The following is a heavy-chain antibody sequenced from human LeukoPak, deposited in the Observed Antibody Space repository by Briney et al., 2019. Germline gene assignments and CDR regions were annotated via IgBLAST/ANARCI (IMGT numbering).Heavy chain of an antibody. V-gene: IGHV4-34*01. J-gene: IGHJ4*02. Sequence: PSETLSLTCAVYGGSFSGYYWSWIRQPPGKGLEWIGEINHSGSTNYNPSLKSRVTISVDTSKNQFSLKLSSVTAADTAVYYCARGPYGSGSYYFNPYYFDYWGQGTLVTVSS. CDR2: INHSGST. CDR3: ARGPYGSGSYYFNPYYFDY. CDR1: GGSFSGYY. D-gene: IGHD3-10*01.